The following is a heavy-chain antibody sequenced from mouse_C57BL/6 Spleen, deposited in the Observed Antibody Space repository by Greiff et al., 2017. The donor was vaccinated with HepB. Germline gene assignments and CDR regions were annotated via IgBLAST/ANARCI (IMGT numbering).Heavy chain of an antibody. V-gene: IGHV1-22*01. D-gene: IGHD4-1*01. CDR1: GYTFTDYN. J-gene: IGHJ2*01. Sequence: VQLQESGPELVKPGASVKMSCKASGYTFTDYNMHWVKQSHGKSLEWIGYINPNNGGTSYNQNVKGKATLTVNKYSSTAYMELRSLTSEDAAVYYCATNWDLGYWGQGTTLTVAS. CDR3: ATNWDLGY. CDR2: INPNNGGT.